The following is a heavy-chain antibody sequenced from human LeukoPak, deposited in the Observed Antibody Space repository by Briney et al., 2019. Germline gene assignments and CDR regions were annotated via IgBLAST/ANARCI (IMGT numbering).Heavy chain of an antibody. V-gene: IGHV4-34*01. J-gene: IGHJ6*03. CDR3: ARHAPTMARGVITYYYYYYMDV. CDR2: INHSGST. D-gene: IGHD3-10*01. CDR1: GGSFSGYY. Sequence: SETLSLTCAVYGGSFSGYYWSWIRQPPGKGLEWIGEINHSGSTNYNPSLKSRVTISVDTSKNQSSLKLSSVTAADTAVYYCARHAPTMARGVITYYYYYYMDVWGKGTTVTISS.